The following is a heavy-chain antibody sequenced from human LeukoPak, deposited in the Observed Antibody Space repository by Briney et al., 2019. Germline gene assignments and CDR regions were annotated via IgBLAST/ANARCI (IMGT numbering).Heavy chain of an antibody. CDR1: GGSISSYC. V-gene: IGHV4-59*01. D-gene: IGHD5-12*01. CDR3: ARNYGGYMGS. J-gene: IGHJ5*02. Sequence: SETLSLTCAVSGGSISSYCWTWIRQPPGKALEWLGYTFFSGTIHYNPSLKSRVTISLDTSKNQFSLKLTSVTAADTALYYCARNYGGYMGSWGQGTLVTVSS. CDR2: TFFSGTI.